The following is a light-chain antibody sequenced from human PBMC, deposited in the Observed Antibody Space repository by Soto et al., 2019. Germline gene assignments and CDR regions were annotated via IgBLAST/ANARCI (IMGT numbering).Light chain of an antibody. CDR2: DTS. Sequence: VFTQSTTNLCFSTGERTTLSSRASQSVSSYLAWYQQKPGQATRPLIYDTSNRATGVTARFSGSGSGTDFTLNISSLEPEDFAVYYCQQRSNWPPTFGQGTQLDI. V-gene: IGKV3-11*01. J-gene: IGKJ2*01. CDR3: QQRSNWPPT. CDR1: QSVSSY.